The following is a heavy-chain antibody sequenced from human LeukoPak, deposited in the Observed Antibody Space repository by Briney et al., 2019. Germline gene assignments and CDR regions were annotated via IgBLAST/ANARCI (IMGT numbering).Heavy chain of an antibody. CDR2: IKSKTDGGTT. CDR3: TTSGLFAYYYYYMDV. D-gene: IGHD3-10*02. CDR1: GFTLSNAW. V-gene: IGHV3-15*01. J-gene: IGHJ6*03. Sequence: PGGSLRLSCAASGFTLSNAWMSWVRQAPGKGLEWVGRIKSKTDGGTTDYAAPVKGRFTISRDDSKNTLYLQMNSLKTEDTAVYYCTTSGLFAYYYYYMDVWGKGTTVTVSS.